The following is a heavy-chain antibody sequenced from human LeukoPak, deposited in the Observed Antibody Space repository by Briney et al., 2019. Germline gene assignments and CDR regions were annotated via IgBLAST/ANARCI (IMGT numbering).Heavy chain of an antibody. CDR1: GDSISSGDYY. CDR3: ARGPYSYDSSGAFDI. V-gene: IGHV4-61*02. J-gene: IGHJ3*02. CDR2: ISSSGST. D-gene: IGHD3-22*01. Sequence: PLETLSLTCTVSGDSISSGDYYWSWIRQPAGKGLEWIGRISSSGSTNYNPSLKSRVTISVDTSKNQFSLKLSSVTAADTAVYFCARGPYSYDSSGAFDIWGQGTMVTVSS.